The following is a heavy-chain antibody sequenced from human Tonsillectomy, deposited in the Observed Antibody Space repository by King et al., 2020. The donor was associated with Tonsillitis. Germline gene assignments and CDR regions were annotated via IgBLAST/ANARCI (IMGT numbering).Heavy chain of an antibody. Sequence: VQLVESGGGLAQPGGSLRLSCAASGFTFSSYGMSWVRQAPGKGLEWVSASIGNGGSTYYADSVKGRFTISRDNSKITLYLQMDSLRAEDSAVYYCAKAGETGTKFYFDYWGLGTLVTVSS. J-gene: IGHJ4*02. CDR1: GFTFSSYG. D-gene: IGHD1-7*01. CDR2: SIGNGGST. V-gene: IGHV3-23*04. CDR3: AKAGETGTKFYFDY.